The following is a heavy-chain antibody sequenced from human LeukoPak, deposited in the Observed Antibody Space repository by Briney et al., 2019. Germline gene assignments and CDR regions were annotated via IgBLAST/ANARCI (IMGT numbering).Heavy chain of an antibody. CDR1: GYTFTSYG. CDR2: INPNSGGT. CDR3: ARYCSGGSCYFDY. Sequence: ASVKVSCKASGYTFTSYGISWVRQAPGQGLEWMGWINPNSGGTNYAQRFQGRVTMTRDTSISTAYMELSRLRSDDTAVYYCARYCSGGSCYFDYWGQGTLVTVSS. V-gene: IGHV1-2*02. J-gene: IGHJ4*02. D-gene: IGHD2-15*01.